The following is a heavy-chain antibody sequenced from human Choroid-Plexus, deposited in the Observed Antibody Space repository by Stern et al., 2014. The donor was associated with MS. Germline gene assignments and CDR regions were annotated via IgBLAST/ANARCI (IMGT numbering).Heavy chain of an antibody. CDR3: AKDRQYLTYFFDH. CDR1: GFTFGSCA. V-gene: IGHV3-30*18. CDR2: VSYDGNNK. D-gene: IGHD2/OR15-2a*01. J-gene: IGHJ5*02. Sequence: QVQLVESGGGVVQPGRPLRLSCVASGFTFGSCALHWVRQAPGKGLEWGAGVSYDGNNKDYADSVKARFTISRDNSQNTLYMQMSSLRPEDTAVYYCAKDRQYLTYFFDHWGQGSLVTVSS.